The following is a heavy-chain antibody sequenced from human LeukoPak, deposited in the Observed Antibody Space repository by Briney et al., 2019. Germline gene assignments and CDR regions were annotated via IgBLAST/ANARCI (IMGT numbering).Heavy chain of an antibody. CDR1: GFTFSSYW. J-gene: IGHJ4*02. D-gene: IGHD2/OR15-2a*01. CDR2: IKHDGSDK. CDR3: ARDSYYSSDY. V-gene: IGHV3-7*05. Sequence: GGSPRLSCAASGFTFSSYWMSWVRQAPGKGLEWVANIKHDGSDKYYVASVKGRFTISRDNAKNSLYLQMDSLRAEDTAVYYCARDSYYSSDYWGQGTLVTVSS.